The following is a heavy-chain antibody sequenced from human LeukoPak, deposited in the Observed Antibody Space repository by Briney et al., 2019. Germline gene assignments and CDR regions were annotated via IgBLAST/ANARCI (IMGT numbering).Heavy chain of an antibody. CDR3: ARSRTVNWFDP. Sequence: SETLSLTCAVSGGSISSGGYSWSWIRQPPGKGLEWIGYIYYSGSTYYNPSLKSRVTISVDKSKNQFSLQLSSVTAADTAVYYCARSRTVNWFDPWGQGTLVTVSS. CDR2: IYYSGST. V-gene: IGHV4-30-4*07. CDR1: GGSISSGGYS. J-gene: IGHJ5*02. D-gene: IGHD4-17*01.